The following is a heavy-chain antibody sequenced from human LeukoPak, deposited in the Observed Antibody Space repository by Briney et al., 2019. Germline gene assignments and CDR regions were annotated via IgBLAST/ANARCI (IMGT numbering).Heavy chain of an antibody. D-gene: IGHD6-13*01. CDR1: GGSISSYY. CDR2: IYYSGST. J-gene: IGHJ4*02. CDR3: ASYSSCWYYFDY. V-gene: IGHV4-59*08. Sequence: SETLSLTCTVSGGSISSYYWSWIRQPPGKGLEWIGYIYYSGSTYYNPSLKSRVTISVDTSKNQFSLKLSSVTAADTAVYYCASYSSCWYYFDYWGQGTLVTVSS.